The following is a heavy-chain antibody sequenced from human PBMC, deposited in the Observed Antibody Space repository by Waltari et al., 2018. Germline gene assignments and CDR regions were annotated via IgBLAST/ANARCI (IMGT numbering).Heavy chain of an antibody. CDR1: GFHFDDYS. J-gene: IGHJ6*02. V-gene: IGHV3-9*03. D-gene: IGHD2-8*01. Sequence: GSLVQPRTSLRLSCAASGFHFDDYSMPWVRHAPGKGLEWVPGISWNSGSIGYAESVKGRFTISRDNAKNSLYQQMNSLRAEDMALYYCAKSLEGSDGAWGGMDVWGQGTTVTVSS. CDR2: ISWNSGSI. CDR3: AKSLEGSDGAWGGMDV.